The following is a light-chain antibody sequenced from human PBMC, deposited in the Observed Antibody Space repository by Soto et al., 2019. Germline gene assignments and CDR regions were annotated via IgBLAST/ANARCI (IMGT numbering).Light chain of an antibody. CDR3: QQSSYPIT. CDR1: QSVSSK. Sequence: ETVMTQSPATLSGSPGERATLSVRASQSVSSKLAWYQQKPGQAPRLLIYGALYRAPGIPVRFSGSGSDSDFTLTISSLETEDFAVYYCQQSSYPITFGQGTRLEIK. J-gene: IGKJ5*01. CDR2: GAL. V-gene: IGKV3D-15*01.